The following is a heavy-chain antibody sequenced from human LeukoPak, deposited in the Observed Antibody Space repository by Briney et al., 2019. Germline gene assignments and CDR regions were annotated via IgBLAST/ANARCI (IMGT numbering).Heavy chain of an antibody. D-gene: IGHD4-17*01. J-gene: IGHJ3*02. Sequence: SETLSLTCTVSGGSVSGSSYYWSWIRQHPGKGLEWIGYIYYSGSTYYNPSLKNRVTISVDTSKNQFSLKLSSVTAADTAVYYCARGYGNHDAFDIWGQGTMVTVSS. CDR3: ARGYGNHDAFDI. CDR1: GGSVSGSSYY. V-gene: IGHV4-31*03. CDR2: IYYSGST.